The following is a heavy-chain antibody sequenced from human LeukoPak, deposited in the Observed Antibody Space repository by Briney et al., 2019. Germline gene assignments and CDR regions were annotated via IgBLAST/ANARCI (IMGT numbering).Heavy chain of an antibody. J-gene: IGHJ4*02. CDR1: GYSFTNYW. CDR3: ARLSIFGVVIRALDY. D-gene: IGHD3-3*01. V-gene: IGHV5-10-1*01. Sequence: GESLKISCKGSGYSFTNYWIAWVRQMPGKGLEWMGMIDPSDSYTNYSLSFQGHVTISADKSVSTAYLQWASLKASDTAMYYCARLSIFGVVIRALDYWGQGTLVTVSS. CDR2: IDPSDSYT.